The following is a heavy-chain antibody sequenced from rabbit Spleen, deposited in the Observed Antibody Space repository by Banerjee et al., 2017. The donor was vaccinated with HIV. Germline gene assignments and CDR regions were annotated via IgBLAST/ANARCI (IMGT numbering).Heavy chain of an antibody. CDR3: ARDGPAFNS. Sequence: QSVEESGGRLVTPGTPLTLTCTVSGFSLSNFAVSWVRQAPGKGPEWIGIIDASGSIYYASWAKGRFTISKTSTMVDLKMTSPTTEDTATYFCARDGPAFNSWGPGTLVTVS. V-gene: IGHV1S69*01. CDR1: GFSLSNFA. D-gene: IGHD3-1*01. J-gene: IGHJ4*02. CDR2: IDASGSI.